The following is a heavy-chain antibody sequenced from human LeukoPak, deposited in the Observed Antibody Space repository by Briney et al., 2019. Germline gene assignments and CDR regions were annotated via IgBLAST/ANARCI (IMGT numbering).Heavy chain of an antibody. CDR1: GFTVSSNY. J-gene: IGHJ4*02. CDR3: ARANYDFWSGLEY. V-gene: IGHV3-66*02. CDR2: IYSGGST. D-gene: IGHD3-3*01. Sequence: VGSLRLSCAASGFTVSSNYMSWVRQAPGKGLEWVSVIYSGGSTYYTDSVKGRFTISRDNSKNTLYLQMNSLRAEDTAVYYCARANYDFWSGLEYWGQGTLVTVSS.